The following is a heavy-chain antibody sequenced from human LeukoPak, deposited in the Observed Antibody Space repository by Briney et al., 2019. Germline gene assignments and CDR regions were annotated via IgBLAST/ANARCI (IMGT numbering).Heavy chain of an antibody. CDR3: ANSANYGDNSGYFDY. J-gene: IGHJ4*02. CDR2: IYYSGST. V-gene: IGHV4-39*01. Sequence: SQTLSLTCTVSGGSITSSSYYWGWIRQPPGKGLEWIGSIYYSGSTYHNPSLKSRVTISVDTSKNQFSLRLSSVTAADTAVYYCANSANYGDNSGYFDYWGQGTLVTVSS. CDR1: GGSITSSSYY. D-gene: IGHD4-23*01.